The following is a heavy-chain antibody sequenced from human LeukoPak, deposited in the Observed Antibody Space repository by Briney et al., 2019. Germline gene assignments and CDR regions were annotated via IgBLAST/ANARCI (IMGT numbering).Heavy chain of an antibody. CDR2: ISGSGGST. CDR1: GFTFSSYA. V-gene: IGHV3-23*01. Sequence: GGSLRLSCAASGFTFSSYAMSWVRQAPEKGLEWVSAISGSGGSTYYADSVKGRFTISRDNSKNTLYLQMNSLRAEDTAVYYCAKVGYYDILTGYTYYFDYWGQGTLVTVSS. D-gene: IGHD3-9*01. CDR3: AKVGYYDILTGYTYYFDY. J-gene: IGHJ4*02.